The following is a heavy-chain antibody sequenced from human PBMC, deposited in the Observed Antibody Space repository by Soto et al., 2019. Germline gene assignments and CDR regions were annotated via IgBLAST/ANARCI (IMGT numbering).Heavy chain of an antibody. J-gene: IGHJ5*02. D-gene: IGHD4-17*01. V-gene: IGHV4-39*01. CDR3: ARQNPTTVTFKWFDP. CDR2: IYYSGST. CDR1: GGSISSSSYY. Sequence: QLQLQESGPGLVKPSETLSLTCTVSGGSISSSSYYWGWIRQPPGKALEWIGSIYYSGSTYYNPSLKSRVTISVDTSKNQFSLKLSSVTAADTAVYYCARQNPTTVTFKWFDPWGQGTLVTVSS.